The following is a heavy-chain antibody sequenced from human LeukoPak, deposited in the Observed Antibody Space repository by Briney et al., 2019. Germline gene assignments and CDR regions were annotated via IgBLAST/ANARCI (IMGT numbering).Heavy chain of an antibody. J-gene: IGHJ4*02. D-gene: IGHD3-10*01. CDR1: GFTFSSYE. V-gene: IGHV3-48*03. CDR3: ATYIIGPTIDY. CDR2: ISSSGSTI. Sequence: GGSLRLSCAASGFTFSSYEMNWVRQAPGKGLEWVSYISSSGSTIYYADSVKGRFTISRDNAKNSLHLQMNSLRAGDTAVYYCATYIIGPTIDYWGQGTLVTVSS.